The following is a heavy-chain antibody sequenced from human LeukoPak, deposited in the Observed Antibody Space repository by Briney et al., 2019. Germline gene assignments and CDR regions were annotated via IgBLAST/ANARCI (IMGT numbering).Heavy chain of an antibody. V-gene: IGHV3-21*01. CDR2: ISSSSSSYI. CDR1: GFSFDSYS. J-gene: IGHJ4*02. Sequence: PGGSLRLSCAASGFSFDSYSMNWVRQAPGRGLEWVSSISSSSSSYIYYADSVKGRFTISRDNAKNSLYLQMTSLRAEDTALYYCARIMSSNWYAVDWGQGTLVTVSS. CDR3: ARIMSSNWYAVD. D-gene: IGHD6-13*01.